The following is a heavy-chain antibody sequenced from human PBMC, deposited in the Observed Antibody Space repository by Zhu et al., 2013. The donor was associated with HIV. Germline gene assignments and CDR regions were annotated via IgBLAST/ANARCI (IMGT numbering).Heavy chain of an antibody. CDR1: GYTFTSYD. CDR2: MNPNSGNT. V-gene: IGHV1-8*01. CDR3: AIGRITIFGVVISPLCF. J-gene: IGHJ4*02. Sequence: QVQLVQSGAEVKKPGASVKVSCKASGYTFTSYDINWVRQATGQGLEWMGWMNPNSGNTDYAQKFQGRVTMTRNTSISTAYMELSSLRSEDTAVYYCAIGRITIFGVVISPLCFWGQGTLVTVSS. D-gene: IGHD3-3*01.